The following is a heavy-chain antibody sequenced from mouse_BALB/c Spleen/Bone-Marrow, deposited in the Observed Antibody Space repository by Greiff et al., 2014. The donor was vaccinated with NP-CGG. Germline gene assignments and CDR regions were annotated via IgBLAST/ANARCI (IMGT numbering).Heavy chain of an antibody. J-gene: IGHJ3*01. CDR3: ARRGYRYDGFAY. V-gene: IGHV1-14*01. D-gene: IGHD2-14*01. Sequence: VQLQQSGPELVRPGASVKMSCKASGYTFTSYVMHWVKQKPGQGLEWIGYINPYNDGTKYNEKFKGKATLTSDKPSSTAYMKLSSLTSEDSAVYYCARRGYRYDGFAYWGQGTLVTVSA. CDR2: INPYNDGT. CDR1: GYTFTSYV.